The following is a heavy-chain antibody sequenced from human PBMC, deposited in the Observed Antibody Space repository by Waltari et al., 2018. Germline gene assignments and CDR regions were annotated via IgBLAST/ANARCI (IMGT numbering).Heavy chain of an antibody. CDR2: ISGRGGST. CDR3: AKRHGGGGPYWYFDL. CDR1: GFTFRSYA. D-gene: IGHD2-15*01. V-gene: IGHV3-23*01. Sequence: EVQLLESGGGLVQPGGSLRLSCSASGFTFRSYAMSWLRQGRGEGLEWVSGISGRGGSTYYADSVKGRFTISRDNSKNTLYLQMNSLRAEDTAVYYCAKRHGGGGPYWYFDLWGRGTLVTVSS. J-gene: IGHJ2*01.